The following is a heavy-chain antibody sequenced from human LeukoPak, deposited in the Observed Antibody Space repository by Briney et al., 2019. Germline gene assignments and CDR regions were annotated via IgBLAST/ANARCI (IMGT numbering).Heavy chain of an antibody. J-gene: IGHJ4*02. D-gene: IGHD6-19*01. CDR3: AKDNDVAVAGGFDY. V-gene: IGHV3-30*02. CDR1: GFTFSSYG. CDR2: IRYDGSNK. Sequence: GSLRLSCAASGFTFSSYGMHWVRQAPGKGLEWVAFIRYDGSNKYYADSVKGRFTISRDNSKNALYLQMNSLRAEDTAVYYCAKDNDVAVAGGFDYWGQGTLVTVSS.